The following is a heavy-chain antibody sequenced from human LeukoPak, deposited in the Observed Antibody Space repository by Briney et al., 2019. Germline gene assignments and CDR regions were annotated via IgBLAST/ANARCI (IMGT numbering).Heavy chain of an antibody. CDR2: IIPIFGTA. CDR3: ARSPYYDSSGYYGSPDWYFDL. CDR1: GGTFSSYA. D-gene: IGHD3-22*01. Sequence: SVKVSCKASGGTFSSYAISWVRQAPGQGLEWMGGIIPIFGTANYAQKFQGRVTITADESTSTAYMELSSLRSEDTAVYYCARSPYYDSSGYYGSPDWYFDLWGRGTLSLSPQ. J-gene: IGHJ2*01. V-gene: IGHV1-69*01.